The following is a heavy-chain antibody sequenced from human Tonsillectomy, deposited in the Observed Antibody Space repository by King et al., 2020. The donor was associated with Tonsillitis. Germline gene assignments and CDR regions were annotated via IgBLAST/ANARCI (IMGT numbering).Heavy chain of an antibody. CDR1: GFTFDDYA. D-gene: IGHD1-1*01. V-gene: IGHV3-9*01. CDR2: INRNSGSI. Sequence: VQLVESGGGLVQPGRSLRLSCAASGFTFDDYAMHWVRQAPGKGLEWVSGINRNSGSIGYADSVKGRFTISRDNAKNSLYLQMNSLRAEDTALYYCAKDTGRTDYYFDYWGQGTLVTVSS. J-gene: IGHJ4*02. CDR3: AKDTGRTDYYFDY.